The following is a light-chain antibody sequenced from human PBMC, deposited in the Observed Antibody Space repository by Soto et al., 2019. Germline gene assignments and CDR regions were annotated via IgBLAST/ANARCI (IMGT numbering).Light chain of an antibody. V-gene: IGLV2-23*01. CDR1: SSDVGSYNL. J-gene: IGLJ3*02. CDR2: EGS. CDR3: CSYAGSSTWV. Sequence: QTVVTQPASVSGSPGQSITISCTGTSSDVGSYNLLSWYQQHPGKAPKLMIYEGSKRPSGVSNRFSGSKSGNTASLTISGLQAEDEADYYCCSYAGSSTWVFGGGTKLTVL.